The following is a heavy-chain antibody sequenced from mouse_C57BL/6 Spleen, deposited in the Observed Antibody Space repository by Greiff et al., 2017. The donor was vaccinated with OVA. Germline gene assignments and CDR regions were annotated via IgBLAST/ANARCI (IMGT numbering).Heavy chain of an antibody. Sequence: VQLKQPGAELVRPGSSVKLSCKASGYTFTSYWMDWVKQRPGQGLEWIGNIYPSDSETHYNQKFKDKATLTVDKSSSTAYMQLSSLTSEDSAVYYCARGGGSSPFAYWGQGTLVTVSA. CDR3: ARGGGSSPFAY. D-gene: IGHD1-1*01. CDR2: IYPSDSET. V-gene: IGHV1-61*01. CDR1: GYTFTSYW. J-gene: IGHJ3*01.